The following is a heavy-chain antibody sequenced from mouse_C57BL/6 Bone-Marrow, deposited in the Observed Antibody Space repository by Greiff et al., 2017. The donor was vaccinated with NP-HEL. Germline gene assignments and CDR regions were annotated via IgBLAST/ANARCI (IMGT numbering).Heavy chain of an antibody. D-gene: IGHD2-3*01. V-gene: IGHV14-3*01. CDR1: CLPLPPPS. J-gene: IGHJ2*01. CDR3: AGYYEVDY. CDR2: IDPANGNT. Sequence: EGKRQKSGGEWGRKGASVKLSCPPSCLPLPPPSLPFFPPLPSPCLDFIVIIDPANGNTKYAPKFQGKATITADTSSNTAYLQLSSLTSEDTAIYYCAGYYEVDYWGQGTTLTVSS.